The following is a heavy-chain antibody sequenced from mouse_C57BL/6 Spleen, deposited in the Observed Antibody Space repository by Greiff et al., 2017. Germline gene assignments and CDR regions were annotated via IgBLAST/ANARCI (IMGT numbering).Heavy chain of an antibody. D-gene: IGHD2-2*01. CDR3: ARRWLPLYAMDY. CDR1: GFTFSDYG. CDR2: ISSGSSTI. J-gene: IGHJ4*01. Sequence: EVHLVESGGGLVKPGGSLKLSCAASGFTFSDYGMHWVRQAPEEGLEWVAYISSGSSTIYYADTVKGRFTISRDNAKNTLFLQMTSLRSEDTAMYYCARRWLPLYAMDYWGQGTSVTVSS. V-gene: IGHV5-17*01.